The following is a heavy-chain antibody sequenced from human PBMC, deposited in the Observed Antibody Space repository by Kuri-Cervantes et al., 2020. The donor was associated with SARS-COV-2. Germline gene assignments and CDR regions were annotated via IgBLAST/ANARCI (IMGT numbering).Heavy chain of an antibody. CDR2: ISYDGSNK. V-gene: IGHV3-30*18. CDR1: GFTFSSYG. D-gene: IGHD7-27*01. Sequence: GGSLRLSCGASGFTFSSYGMHWVRQAPGKGLEWVAVISYDGSNKYYADSVKGRFTISRDNSKNTLYLQMNSLRAEDTAVYYCAKALGNYYYYGMDVWGQGTTVTVSS. J-gene: IGHJ6*02. CDR3: AKALGNYYYYGMDV.